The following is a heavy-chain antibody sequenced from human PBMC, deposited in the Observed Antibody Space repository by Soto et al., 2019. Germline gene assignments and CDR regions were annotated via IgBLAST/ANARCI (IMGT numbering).Heavy chain of an antibody. Sequence: QVQLQESGPGLVKPSETLSLTCTVSGGSISSYYWSWIRQPPGKGLEWIVYIYYSGSTNYNPSLERRVTISVDTYKNHYALNLSSVPAGDTAVDYCARRYSSSFDYWGQGTLVTVSS. D-gene: IGHD6-13*01. CDR1: GGSISSYY. J-gene: IGHJ4*02. V-gene: IGHV4-59*08. CDR2: IYYSGST. CDR3: ARRYSSSFDY.